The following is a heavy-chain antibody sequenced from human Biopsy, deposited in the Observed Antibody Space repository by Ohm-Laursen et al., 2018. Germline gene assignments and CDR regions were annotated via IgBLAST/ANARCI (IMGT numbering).Heavy chain of an antibody. D-gene: IGHD3-22*01. CDR3: ARDRGYYSDRTVPGYFDL. V-gene: IGHV4-31*03. J-gene: IGHJ2*01. CDR1: GASVKTSGYF. CDR2: ISYNERT. Sequence: PSDTLSLTCSVSGASVKTSGYFWAWIRQRPGKGLEWIGYISYNERTHYNPSLTSRLAISFDTSNNRISLQLRSVSVADTAIYYCARDRGYYSDRTVPGYFDLWGRGTLVTVSS.